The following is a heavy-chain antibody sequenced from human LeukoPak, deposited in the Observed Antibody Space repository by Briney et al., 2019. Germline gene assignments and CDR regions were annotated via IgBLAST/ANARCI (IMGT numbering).Heavy chain of an antibody. D-gene: IGHD6-6*01. J-gene: IGHJ5*02. CDR1: GGSIRSSDHY. Sequence: SETLALTCSVSGGSIRSSDHYWGWIRQPPGKGLEWIGCINYGGTSHYDPSLKSRVAIYVDTSKNQFSLKVTSVTAADTAVYYCARYSSSSGWFDPWGQGTLVTVSS. CDR2: INYGGTS. V-gene: IGHV4-39*01. CDR3: ARYSSSSGWFDP.